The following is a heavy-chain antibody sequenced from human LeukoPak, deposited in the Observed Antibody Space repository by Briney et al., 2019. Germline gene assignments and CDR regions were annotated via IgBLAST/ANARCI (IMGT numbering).Heavy chain of an antibody. CDR1: GGSFSGYY. V-gene: IGHV4-34*01. CDR2: INHSGST. J-gene: IGHJ3*02. D-gene: IGHD2-15*01. Sequence: SETLSLTCAVYGGSFSGYYWSWIRQPPGKGLEWIGEINHSGSTNYNPSLKSRVTISVDTSKNQFSLKLSSVTAADTAVYYCARVARNRYCSGGSCYSAFGAFDIWGQGTMVTVSS. CDR3: ARVARNRYCSGGSCYSAFGAFDI.